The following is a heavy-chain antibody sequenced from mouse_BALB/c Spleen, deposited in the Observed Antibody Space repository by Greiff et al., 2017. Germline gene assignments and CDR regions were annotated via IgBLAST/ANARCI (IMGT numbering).Heavy chain of an antibody. CDR2: ILPGSGST. D-gene: IGHD1-2*01. V-gene: IGHV1-9*01. Sequence: VQLQQSGAELMKPGASVKISCKATGYTFSSYWIEWVKQRPGHGLEWIGEILPGSGSTNYNEKFKGKATFTADTSSNTAYMQLSSLTSEDSAVYYCARGGIHYYGYYAMDYWGQGTSVTVSS. CDR1: GYTFSSYW. J-gene: IGHJ4*01. CDR3: ARGGIHYYGYYAMDY.